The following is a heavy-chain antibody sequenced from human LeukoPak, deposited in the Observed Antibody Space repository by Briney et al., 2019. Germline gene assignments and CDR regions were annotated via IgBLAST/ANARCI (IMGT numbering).Heavy chain of an antibody. CDR2: ISSSGSTI. J-gene: IGHJ6*03. CDR3: ARDSSSWKYYYYYYMDV. Sequence: GGSLRLSCAASGFTFSSYEMNWVRQAPGKGLEWVSYISSSGSTIYYADSVKGRFTISRDNAKNSLYLQMNSLRAEDTAVYYCARDSSSWKYYYYYYMDVWGKGTSVTVSS. CDR1: GFTFSSYE. V-gene: IGHV3-48*03. D-gene: IGHD6-13*01.